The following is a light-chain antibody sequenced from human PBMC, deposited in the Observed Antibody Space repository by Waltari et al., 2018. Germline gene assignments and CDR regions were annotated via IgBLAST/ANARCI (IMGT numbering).Light chain of an antibody. CDR1: QAISNC. CDR2: DAS. Sequence: IQMTQSPTSLSASVGDRVTITCQASQAISNCLNWYQQKPGRAPKLLIYDASILAPGVPSRLSGSGSGTHFSFTISGLQTDDIGTYFCQQCDDVPFTFGPGTKVEMK. V-gene: IGKV1-33*01. J-gene: IGKJ3*01. CDR3: QQCDDVPFT.